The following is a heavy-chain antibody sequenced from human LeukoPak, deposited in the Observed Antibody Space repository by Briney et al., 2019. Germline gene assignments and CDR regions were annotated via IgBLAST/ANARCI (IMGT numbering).Heavy chain of an antibody. CDR1: GGSFSGYY. D-gene: IGHD3-9*01. CDR3: ARGAQYYDILTGYYRSYWYFDL. V-gene: IGHV4-34*01. Sequence: SETLSLTCAVYGGSFSGYYWSWIRQPPGKGLEWIGEINHSGSTNYNPSLKSRATISVDTSKNQFSLKLSSVTAADTAVYYCARGAQYYDILTGYYRSYWYFDLWGRGTLVTVSS. J-gene: IGHJ2*01. CDR2: INHSGST.